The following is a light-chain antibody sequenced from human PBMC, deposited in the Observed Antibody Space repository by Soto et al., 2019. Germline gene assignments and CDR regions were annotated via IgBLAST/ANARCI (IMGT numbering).Light chain of an antibody. V-gene: IGLV1-44*01. CDR1: SYNIGTSS. CDR3: AAWDDSLNVPV. Sequence: QSVLTQPHSASGTPGQRVTISCSGSSYNIGTSSVHWFQQLPGTAPKLLISTTNQRPSGVPERFSGSKSGTSASLAISGLQSEDEADYYCAAWDDSLNVPVFGTGTKDPVL. J-gene: IGLJ1*01. CDR2: TTN.